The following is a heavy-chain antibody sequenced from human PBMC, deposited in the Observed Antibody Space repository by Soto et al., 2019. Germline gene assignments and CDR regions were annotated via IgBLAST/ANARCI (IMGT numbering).Heavy chain of an antibody. D-gene: IGHD4-17*01. J-gene: IGHJ4*02. CDR3: AKDWPGTSSVTSDF. Sequence: EVHQLESGGTLVQPGGSLRLSCAASGFDFSTYAMTWVRQAPGKGLEWVSAIINSGATTYYADSVKGRFTISRDNSRNTLYLQMNSLRADDTAMYYCAKDWPGTSSVTSDFWGQGTLVTVSS. CDR1: GFDFSTYA. CDR2: IINSGATT. V-gene: IGHV3-23*01.